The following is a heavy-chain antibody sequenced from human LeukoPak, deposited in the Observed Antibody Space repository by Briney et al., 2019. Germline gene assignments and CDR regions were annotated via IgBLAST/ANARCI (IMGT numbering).Heavy chain of an antibody. CDR3: ARALAARRDYYDSSGYPGHFDY. CDR1: GGSISSYY. J-gene: IGHJ4*02. D-gene: IGHD3-22*01. V-gene: IGHV4-59*01. Sequence: SETLSLTCIVSGGSISSYYWSWIRQPPGKGLEWIGYIYYSGSTNYNPSLKSRVTISVDTSKNQFSLKLSSVTAADTAVYYCARALAARRDYYDSSGYPGHFDYWGQGTLVTVSS. CDR2: IYYSGST.